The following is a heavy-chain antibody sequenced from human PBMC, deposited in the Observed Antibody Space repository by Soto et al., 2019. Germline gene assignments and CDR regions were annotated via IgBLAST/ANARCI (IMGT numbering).Heavy chain of an antibody. V-gene: IGHV4-38-2*01. CDR1: GYSISSSYY. CDR3: ARVHVMVVAGSTFDY. J-gene: IGHJ4*01. CDR2: IYHSGST. D-gene: IGHD6-19*01. Sequence: SETLSLTCAVSGYSISSSYYWGWIRQPPGKGLEWIGSIYHSGSTYHNPSLKSRVTILVDTSRNQFSLKLSSVTAADTAVYYCARVHVMVVAGSTFDYWGHGTLVTVSS.